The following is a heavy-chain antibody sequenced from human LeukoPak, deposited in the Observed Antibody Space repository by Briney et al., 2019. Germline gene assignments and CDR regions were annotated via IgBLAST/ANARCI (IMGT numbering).Heavy chain of an antibody. CDR2: IRSKAYGGTT. Sequence: PGGSLRLSCTASGFTFGDYAMSWFRQAPGKGLEWVGFIRSKAYGGTTEYAASVKGRFTISRDDSKSIAYLQMNSLKTEDTAVYYCTSALGSGWYVWYFDYWGQGTLVTVSS. CDR1: GFTFGDYA. V-gene: IGHV3-49*03. J-gene: IGHJ4*02. CDR3: TSALGSGWYVWYFDY. D-gene: IGHD6-19*01.